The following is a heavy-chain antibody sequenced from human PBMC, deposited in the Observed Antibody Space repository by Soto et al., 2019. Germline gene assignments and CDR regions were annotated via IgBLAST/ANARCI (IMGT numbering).Heavy chain of an antibody. CDR2: IYFGGST. J-gene: IGHJ6*03. CDR1: GGSISSYY. Sequence: SETLSLTCTVSGGSISSYYWSWIRQPPGKGLEWIGYIYFGGSTNYNPSLKSRVTISVDTSKNQLSLKLTSVTAADTAMYYCARSPGYCSGTTCYHKPYYYYYYMDVWGKGTPVTVSS. CDR3: ARSPGYCSGTTCYHKPYYYYYYMDV. V-gene: IGHV4-59*08. D-gene: IGHD2-2*01.